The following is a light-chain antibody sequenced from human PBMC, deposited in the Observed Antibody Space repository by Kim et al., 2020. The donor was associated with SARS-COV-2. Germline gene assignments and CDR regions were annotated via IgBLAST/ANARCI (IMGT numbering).Light chain of an antibody. Sequence: DVVMSQSPLSLPVTPGEPASISCTSSQSLLHSNGYNYLDWYLQKPGQSPQLLIYLASNRASGVSDRFSGSGSGTDFTLKISRVEAEDVGLYYCMQARQTPPWTFGPGTKVDIK. J-gene: IGKJ1*01. V-gene: IGKV2-28*01. CDR3: MQARQTPPWT. CDR2: LAS. CDR1: QSLLHSNGYNY.